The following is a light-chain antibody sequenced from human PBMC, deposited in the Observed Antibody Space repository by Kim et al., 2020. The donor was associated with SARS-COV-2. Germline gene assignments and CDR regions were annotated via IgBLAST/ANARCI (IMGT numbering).Light chain of an antibody. CDR3: NSRDSSGNHYV. CDR1: SLRSYY. CDR2: GKN. V-gene: IGLV3-19*01. Sequence: AVRQTVRITCQGDSLRSYYASWYQQKPGQAPVLVIYGKNNRPSGIPDRFSGSSSGNTASLTITGAQAEDEADYYCNSRDSSGNHYVFGTGTKVTVL. J-gene: IGLJ1*01.